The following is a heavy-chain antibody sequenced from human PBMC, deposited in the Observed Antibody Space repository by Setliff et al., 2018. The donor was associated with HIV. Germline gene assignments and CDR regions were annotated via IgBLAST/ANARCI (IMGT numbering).Heavy chain of an antibody. CDR3: ARQMTIPGVAVTPVDY. V-gene: IGHV4-59*08. CDR1: GGSIRSYY. Sequence: SETLSLTCTVSGGSIRSYYWSGIRQSPGKGLEWIGYVFYNGDTAYNPSLKSRLTISVDTSKSQFSLKLTSVTAADTAVYYCARQMTIPGVAVTPVDYWGQGALVTVSS. J-gene: IGHJ4*02. CDR2: VFYNGDT. D-gene: IGHD3-3*01.